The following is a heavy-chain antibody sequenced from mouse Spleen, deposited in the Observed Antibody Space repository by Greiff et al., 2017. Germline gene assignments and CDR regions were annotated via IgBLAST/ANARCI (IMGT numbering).Heavy chain of an antibody. Sequence: EVQGVESGPELVKPGASVKISCKASGYTFTDYYMNWVKQSHGKSLEWIGDINPNNGGTSYNQKFKGKATLTVDKSSSTAYMELRSLTSEDSAVYYCASAFITTVVARAYWGQGTLVTVSA. D-gene: IGHD1-1*01. CDR3: ASAFITTVVARAY. V-gene: IGHV1-26*01. J-gene: IGHJ3*01. CDR1: GYTFTDYY. CDR2: INPNNGGT.